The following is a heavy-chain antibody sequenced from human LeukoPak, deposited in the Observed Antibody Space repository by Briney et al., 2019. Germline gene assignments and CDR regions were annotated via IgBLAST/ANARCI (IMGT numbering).Heavy chain of an antibody. CDR1: GFTFRSYG. CDR2: ISYDGSNK. Sequence: PGRSLRLSCAASGFTFRSYGMHWVRQAPGKGLEWVAVISYDGSNKYYADSVKGRFTISRDNSKNTLYLQMNSLRAEDTAVYYCAKDSVCSGGSCYSNYYGMDVWGKGTTVTVSS. V-gene: IGHV3-30*18. D-gene: IGHD2-15*01. J-gene: IGHJ6*04. CDR3: AKDSVCSGGSCYSNYYGMDV.